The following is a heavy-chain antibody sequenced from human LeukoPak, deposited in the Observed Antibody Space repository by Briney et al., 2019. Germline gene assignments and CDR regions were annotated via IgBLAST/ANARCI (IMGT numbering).Heavy chain of an antibody. CDR2: INHSGST. CDR1: GFTFSSYS. CDR3: ARHYYDTSGYLYYFDY. Sequence: GSLRLSCAASGFTFSSYSMNWVRQAPGKGLEWIGEINHSGSTNYNPSLKSRVTISVDTSYNQFSLQLSSVTAADTALYYCARHYYDTSGYLYYFDYWGQGTLVTVSS. V-gene: IGHV4-34*01. D-gene: IGHD3-22*01. J-gene: IGHJ4*02.